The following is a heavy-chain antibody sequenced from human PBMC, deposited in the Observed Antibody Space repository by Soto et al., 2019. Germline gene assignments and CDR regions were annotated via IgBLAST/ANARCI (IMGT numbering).Heavy chain of an antibody. CDR3: AARRGTYYGSSPWAFDI. Sequence: SVKVSCKASGFTFTSSAVQWVRQARGQRLEWIGWIVVGSGNTNYAQKFQERVTITRDMSTSTAYMELSSLRSEDTAVYYCAARRGTYYGSSPWAFDIWGQGTMVTVSS. CDR2: IVVGSGNT. CDR1: GFTFTSSA. D-gene: IGHD3-22*01. J-gene: IGHJ3*02. V-gene: IGHV1-58*01.